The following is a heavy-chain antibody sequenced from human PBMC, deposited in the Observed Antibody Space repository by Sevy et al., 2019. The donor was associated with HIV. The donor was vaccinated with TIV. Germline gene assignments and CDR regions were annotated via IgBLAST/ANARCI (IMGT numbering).Heavy chain of an antibody. CDR3: ARERGYYGSGSYPNWFYP. D-gene: IGHD3-10*01. Sequence: ASVKVSCKASGYTFTGYYMHWVRQAPGQGLEWMGWINPNSGGTNYAQKFQGRVTMTRDTSISTAYMELSRLRSDDTAVYYCARERGYYGSGSYPNWFYPWGQGTLVTVSS. V-gene: IGHV1-2*02. J-gene: IGHJ5*02. CDR1: GYTFTGYY. CDR2: INPNSGGT.